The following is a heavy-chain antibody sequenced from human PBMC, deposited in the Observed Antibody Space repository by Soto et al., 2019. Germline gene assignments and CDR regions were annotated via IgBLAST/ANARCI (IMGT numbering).Heavy chain of an antibody. D-gene: IGHD3-9*01. J-gene: IGHJ4*02. CDR3: ATQGDDILTGRHYDK. CDR1: GGSMSSSSYY. Sequence: SLTCTVSGGSMSSSSYYWGWIRQPPGKGLEWIGSIYYSGSTHYNPSLKSRVTISVDTSKNQFSLKLSSVTAADTAVYYCATQGDDILTGRHYDKWGRGIMVTXS. V-gene: IGHV4-39*01. CDR2: IYYSGST.